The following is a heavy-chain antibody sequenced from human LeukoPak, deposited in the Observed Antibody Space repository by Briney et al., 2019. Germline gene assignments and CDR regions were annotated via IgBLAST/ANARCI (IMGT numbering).Heavy chain of an antibody. CDR1: GFTFSSYG. CDR2: TWYDGSNK. V-gene: IGHV3-33*08. CDR3: ARDRGSYSRASFDY. Sequence: GGSLRLSCAASGFTFSSYGMSWVRQAPGKGLEWGAVTWYDGSNKYYADSVKGRFTISRDNSKNTLYLQMNSLRAEDTAVYYCARDRGSYSRASFDYWGQGTLVTVSS. D-gene: IGHD1-26*01. J-gene: IGHJ4*02.